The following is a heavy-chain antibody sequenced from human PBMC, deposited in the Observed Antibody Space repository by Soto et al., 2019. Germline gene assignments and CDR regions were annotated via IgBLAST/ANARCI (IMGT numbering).Heavy chain of an antibody. CDR3: ELIPVGGTEYLYH. Sequence: PGGALRLSCAASGFTFSDHYMDWVRQAPGRGLEWVGRSRNKARSYTTDYAASVKGRFTISRDDSKNSLYLQMNSLKTEDTAVYYCELIPVGGTEYLYHWGQGTMDTVSS. CDR2: SRNKARSYTT. D-gene: IGHD6-19*01. J-gene: IGHJ1*01. V-gene: IGHV3-72*01. CDR1: GFTFSDHY.